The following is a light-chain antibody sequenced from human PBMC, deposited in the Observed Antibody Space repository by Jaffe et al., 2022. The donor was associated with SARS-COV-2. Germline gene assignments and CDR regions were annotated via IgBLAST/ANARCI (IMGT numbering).Light chain of an antibody. CDR2: AAS. J-gene: IGKJ5*01. CDR1: QSLSRY. CDR3: QQSYSAPPT. Sequence: DIQMTQSPSSLSASVGDRVTITCRASQSLSRYLNWYQQKPGKAPNLLIYAASSLQSGVPSRFSGSGSGTDFTLTISSLQPEDFATYYCQQSYSAPPTFGQGTRLDI. V-gene: IGKV1-39*01.